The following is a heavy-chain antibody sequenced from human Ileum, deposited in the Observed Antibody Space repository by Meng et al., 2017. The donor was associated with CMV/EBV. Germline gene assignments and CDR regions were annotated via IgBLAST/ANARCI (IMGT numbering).Heavy chain of an antibody. CDR1: GFTFNKYA. D-gene: IGHD2-8*01. CDR2: IYSGGGST. V-gene: IGHV3-23*03. J-gene: IGHJ4*02. Sequence: GESLKISCAASGFTFNKYAMSWVRQAPGKGLEWVSLIYSGGGSTFYADAVKGRFTVSRDNSGNSLYLQMNSLRAEDTAVYYCARVKYSTNGVYFYFDYWGQGTLVTVSS. CDR3: ARVKYSTNGVYFYFDY.